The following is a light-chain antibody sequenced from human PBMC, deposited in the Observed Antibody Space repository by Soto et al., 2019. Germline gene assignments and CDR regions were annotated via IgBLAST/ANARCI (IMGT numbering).Light chain of an antibody. Sequence: DIQLTQSPSFLSASVGDRVTITCQASQGISSYLAWYQQKPGKAPNLLIYGASTLQSGIPSRFSGSGSGTEFTLTISSLQPEDFAIYYCQQLSSYPRTFGPGTKVDVK. CDR2: GAS. CDR1: QGISSY. V-gene: IGKV1-9*01. CDR3: QQLSSYPRT. J-gene: IGKJ3*01.